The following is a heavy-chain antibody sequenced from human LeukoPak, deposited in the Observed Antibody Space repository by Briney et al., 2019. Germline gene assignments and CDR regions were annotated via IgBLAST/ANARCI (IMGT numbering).Heavy chain of an antibody. Sequence: KSSETLSLTCTVSGGSISSSNYYWGWIRQPPGKGLEWIGTIYYSVTTYYNPSLKSRVTISVDTSKNQFSLKLSSVTAADTAVYYCARGNYGDYGARYFDLWGRGTLVTVSS. V-gene: IGHV4-39*07. CDR3: ARGNYGDYGARYFDL. D-gene: IGHD4-17*01. CDR2: IYYSVTT. J-gene: IGHJ2*01. CDR1: GGSISSSNYY.